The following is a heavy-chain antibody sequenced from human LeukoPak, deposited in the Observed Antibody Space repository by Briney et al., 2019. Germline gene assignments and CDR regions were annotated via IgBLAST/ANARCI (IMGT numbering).Heavy chain of an antibody. Sequence: GGSLRLSCAASGFTFSSYAMSWVRQAPGKGLEWVSAISGSGGSTYYADSVKGRFTISRDNSKNTLYLQMNGLRAEDTAVYYCAKDLGSGWYYFDCWGQGTLVTVSS. CDR1: GFTFSSYA. D-gene: IGHD6-19*01. J-gene: IGHJ4*02. V-gene: IGHV3-23*01. CDR3: AKDLGSGWYYFDC. CDR2: ISGSGGST.